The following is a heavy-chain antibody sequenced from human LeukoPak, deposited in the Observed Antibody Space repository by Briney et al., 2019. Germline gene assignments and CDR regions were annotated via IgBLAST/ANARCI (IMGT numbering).Heavy chain of an antibody. CDR2: ISGSGGST. J-gene: IGHJ5*02. V-gene: IGHV3-23*01. CDR1: GFTFSSYA. Sequence: GGSLRLSCAASGFTFSSYAMSWVRQAPGKGLEWVLAISGSGGSTYYADSVKGRFTISRDNSKNTLYLQMNSLRAEDTAVYYCAKDQSESGSDSWFDPWGQGTLVTVSS. CDR3: AKDQSESGSDSWFDP. D-gene: IGHD1-26*01.